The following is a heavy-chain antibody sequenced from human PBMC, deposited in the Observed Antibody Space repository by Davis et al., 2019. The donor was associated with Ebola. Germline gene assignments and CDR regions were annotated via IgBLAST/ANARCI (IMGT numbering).Heavy chain of an antibody. CDR2: INHSGST. D-gene: IGHD3-22*01. V-gene: IGHV4-34*01. Sequence: LRLSCAVYGGSFSGYYWSWIRQPPGKGLEWIGEINHSGSTNYNPSLKSRVTISVDTSKNQFSLKLSSVTAADTAVYYCARGSYDSSGYYYYYYGMDVWGQGTTVTVSS. J-gene: IGHJ6*02. CDR1: GGSFSGYY. CDR3: ARGSYDSSGYYYYYYGMDV.